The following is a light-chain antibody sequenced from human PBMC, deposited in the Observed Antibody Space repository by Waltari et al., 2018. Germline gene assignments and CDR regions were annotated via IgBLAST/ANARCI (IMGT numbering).Light chain of an antibody. V-gene: IGLV2-11*01. Sequence: QSALTQPRSVSGSPGQSVTISCTGTSSDVGGYNYVSWYQHHPGKAPKLLIYDVPKRPAGVPDRFSASTSDNTASLTISGLQAEDEADYYCCSYARSITFWVFGGGTKLTVL. CDR1: SSDVGGYNY. CDR3: CSYARSITFWV. CDR2: DVP. J-gene: IGLJ3*02.